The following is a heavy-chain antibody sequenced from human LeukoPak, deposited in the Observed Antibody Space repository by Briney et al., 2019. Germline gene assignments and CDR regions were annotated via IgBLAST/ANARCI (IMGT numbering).Heavy chain of an antibody. V-gene: IGHV1-69*04. CDR2: IIPILGIA. Sequence: SVKVSCKASGGTFSSYAISWVRQAPGQGLEWMGRIIPILGIANYAQKFQGRVTITADKSTSTACMELSSLRSEDTAVYYCARDSESMTTALDYWGQGTLVTVSS. CDR3: ARDSESMTTALDY. CDR1: GGTFSSYA. D-gene: IGHD4-17*01. J-gene: IGHJ4*02.